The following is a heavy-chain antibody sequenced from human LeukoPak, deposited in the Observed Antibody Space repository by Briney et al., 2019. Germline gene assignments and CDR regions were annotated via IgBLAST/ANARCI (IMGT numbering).Heavy chain of an antibody. D-gene: IGHD2-15*01. CDR3: AKGTSSSCYSAPNY. Sequence: GGSLRLSCAASGFTFSSYWMNWVRQAPGKGLVWVSRIASDGSSTTYADSVKGRFSISRDNAKNTLYLQLNSLRAEDTAVYYCAKGTSSSCYSAPNYWGQGTLVTVSS. CDR2: IASDGSST. V-gene: IGHV3-74*01. CDR1: GFTFSSYW. J-gene: IGHJ4*02.